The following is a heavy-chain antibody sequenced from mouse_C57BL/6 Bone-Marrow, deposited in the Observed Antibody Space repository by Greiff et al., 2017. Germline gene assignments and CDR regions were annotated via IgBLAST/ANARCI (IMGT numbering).Heavy chain of an antibody. J-gene: IGHJ3*01. V-gene: IGHV3-1*01. CDR1: GYSITSGYD. CDR2: ISYSGST. CDR3: ARGAGTAWFAY. Sequence: VQLKESGPGMVKPAPSLSLTCTVTGYSITSGYDWRWIRNFPGNKLGWMGYISYSGSTNYNPSLKCKITITHDTSKNHFFMKLKSVTTEDTATYYCARGAGTAWFAYCGQGTLVTVSA. D-gene: IGHD4-1*01.